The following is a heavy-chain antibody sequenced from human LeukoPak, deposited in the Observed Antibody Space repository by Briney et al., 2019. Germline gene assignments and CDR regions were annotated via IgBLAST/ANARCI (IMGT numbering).Heavy chain of an antibody. CDR1: GGSVSSYY. J-gene: IGHJ4*02. Sequence: SETLSLTCTVSGGSVSSYYWSWIRQPPGKGLEWIGYIYYSGSTNYNPSLKSRVTISVDTSKNQFSLKLSSVTAADTAVYYCARETPVAGTDYWGQGTLVTVSS. V-gene: IGHV4-59*02. CDR3: ARETPVAGTDY. CDR2: IYYSGST. D-gene: IGHD6-19*01.